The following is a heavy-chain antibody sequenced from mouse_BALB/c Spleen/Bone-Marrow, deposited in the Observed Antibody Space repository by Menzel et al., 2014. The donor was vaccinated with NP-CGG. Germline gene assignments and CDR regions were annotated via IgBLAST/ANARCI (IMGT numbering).Heavy chain of an antibody. CDR2: IDPANGNT. D-gene: IGHD1-1*01. CDR1: GFNIKDTY. J-gene: IGHJ3*01. CDR3: AMYYYGSSLFAY. Sequence: VQLQQPGAELVKPGASVKLYCTASGFNIKDTYVHWVKQRPEQGLEWIGRIDPANGNTKYDPKFQGKATITADTSSNTAYLQLSSLTSEDTAVYYCAMYYYGSSLFAYWGQGTLVTVSA. V-gene: IGHV14-3*02.